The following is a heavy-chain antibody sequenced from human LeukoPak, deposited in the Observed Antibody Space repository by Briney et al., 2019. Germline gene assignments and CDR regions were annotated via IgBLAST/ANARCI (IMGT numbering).Heavy chain of an antibody. CDR2: ISSGPSHT. J-gene: IGHJ4*02. CDR1: GFPFSSVG. D-gene: IGHD3-3*01. V-gene: IGHV3-21*01. Sequence: GGSLRLSCVASGFPFSSVGMNWVRQAPGKGLEWVSYISSGPSHTYYADSVRGRFTISRDSAKHSLYLQMDNLRTEDTAMYYCAKASSRFGVVITFDYWGQGTLVTVSS. CDR3: AKASSRFGVVITFDY.